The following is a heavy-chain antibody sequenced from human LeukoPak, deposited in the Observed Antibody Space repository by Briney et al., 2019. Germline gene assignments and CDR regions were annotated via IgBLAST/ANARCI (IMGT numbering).Heavy chain of an antibody. V-gene: IGHV3-11*04. J-gene: IGHJ4*02. Sequence: GGSLRLSCAASGFTFSDYYMNWIRQAPGKGLEWVSYISSGGGTRSYADSVKGRFTISRGNAKNSLYLQMNSLRAEDTAVYYCARLGRFGELSLDYWGQGTLVTVSS. D-gene: IGHD3-10*01. CDR3: ARLGRFGELSLDY. CDR2: ISSGGGTR. CDR1: GFTFSDYY.